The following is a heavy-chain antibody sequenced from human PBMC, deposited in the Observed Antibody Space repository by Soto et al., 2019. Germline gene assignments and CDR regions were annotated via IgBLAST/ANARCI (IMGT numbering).Heavy chain of an antibody. CDR1: GYTFTIYY. CDR3: ARRLQFGYFDY. V-gene: IGHV1-46*01. J-gene: IGHJ4*02. D-gene: IGHD5-12*01. CDR2: IYPSGGGA. Sequence: GASAKVSCKSSGYTFTIYYMHWVRQAPGQGLEWMGVIYPSGGGATNAQKFQGRVTLTRDTSTSTVYMELSSLTSEDTAVYYCARRLQFGYFDYWGQGTLVTVSS.